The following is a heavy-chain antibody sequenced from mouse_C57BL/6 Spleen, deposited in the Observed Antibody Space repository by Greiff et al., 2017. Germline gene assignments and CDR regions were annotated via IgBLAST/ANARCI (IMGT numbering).Heavy chain of an antibody. CDR3: ARSNYGSLDY. Sequence: QVQLQQPGAELVKPGASVKLSCKASGYTFTSYWMQWVKQRPGQGLEWIGEIDPSDSYTNYNQNFKGKATLTVDTSSSTAYMQLSSLTSEDSAVYYCARSNYGSLDYWGQGTTLTVSS. J-gene: IGHJ2*01. D-gene: IGHD1-1*01. V-gene: IGHV1-50*01. CDR2: IDPSDSYT. CDR1: GYTFTSYW.